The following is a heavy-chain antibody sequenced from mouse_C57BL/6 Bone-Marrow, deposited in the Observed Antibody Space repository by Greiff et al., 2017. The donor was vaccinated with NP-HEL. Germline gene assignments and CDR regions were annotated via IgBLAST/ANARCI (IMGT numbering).Heavy chain of an antibody. D-gene: IGHD1-1*01. V-gene: IGHV1-82*01. J-gene: IGHJ2*01. CDR2: IYPGDGGT. CDR1: GYAFSSSW. Sequence: QVQLQQSGPELVKPGASVKISCKASGYAFSSSWMHWVKQRPGKGLEWIGRIYPGDGGTNYNGKFKGKATLTADKSSSTAYMQLSSLTSEDSAVYYCARKGPSCYFDYWGQGTTLTVSS. CDR3: ARKGPSCYFDY.